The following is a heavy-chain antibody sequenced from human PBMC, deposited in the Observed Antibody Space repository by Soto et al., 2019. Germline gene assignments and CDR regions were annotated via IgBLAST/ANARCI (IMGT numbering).Heavy chain of an antibody. CDR2: IIPIFGTA. D-gene: IGHD1-26*01. Sequence: SVKVSCKASGGTFSSYSISWVRQAPGQGLEWMGGIIPIFGTANYAQKFQGRVTITADESTSTAYMELSSLRSEDTAVYYCARDLGGSYPFDYWGQGTLVTVS. CDR3: ARDLGGSYPFDY. CDR1: GGTFSSYS. V-gene: IGHV1-69*13. J-gene: IGHJ4*02.